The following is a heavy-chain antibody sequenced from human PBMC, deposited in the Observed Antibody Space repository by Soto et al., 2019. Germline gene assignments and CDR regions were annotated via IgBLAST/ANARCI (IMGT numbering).Heavy chain of an antibody. D-gene: IGHD2-2*01. CDR3: THCNSTSCREGGPGY. J-gene: IGHJ4*02. Sequence: EVQLLESGGGLVQPGGSLRLSCAASGFTFSSYAMTWVRQAPGKGLEWVSAISTSGGSTYYADSVKGRFTISRDNSKNTLYLQMNSVRAEDTAVYYCTHCNSTSCREGGPGYWGQGTLVTVSS. CDR2: ISTSGGST. V-gene: IGHV3-23*01. CDR1: GFTFSSYA.